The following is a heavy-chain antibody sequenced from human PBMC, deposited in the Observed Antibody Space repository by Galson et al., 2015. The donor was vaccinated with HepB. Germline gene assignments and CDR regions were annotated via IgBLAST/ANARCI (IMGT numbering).Heavy chain of an antibody. D-gene: IGHD5-18*01. V-gene: IGHV5-51*01. CDR1: GYSFTSYW. Sequence: QSGAEVKKPGESLKISCKGSGYSFTSYWIGWVRQMPGKGLEWMGIIYPGDSDTRYSPSFQGQVTISADKSISTAYLQWSSLKASDTAMYYCARLLPWIQLSRGFDYWGQGTLVTVSS. J-gene: IGHJ4*02. CDR3: ARLLPWIQLSRGFDY. CDR2: IYPGDSDT.